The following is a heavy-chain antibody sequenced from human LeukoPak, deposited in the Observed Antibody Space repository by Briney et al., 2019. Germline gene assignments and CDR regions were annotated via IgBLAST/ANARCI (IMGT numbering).Heavy chain of an antibody. V-gene: IGHV3-30-3*01. Sequence: GGSLRLSCAASGFTFSSYAMHWVRQAPGKGLEWVAVISYDGSNKYYADSVKGRFTISRDNSKNTLYLQMNSLRAEDTAVYYCARTRYDSSGYHDAFDIWGQGTMVTVSS. CDR3: ARTRYDSSGYHDAFDI. J-gene: IGHJ3*02. CDR1: GFTFSSYA. D-gene: IGHD3-22*01. CDR2: ISYDGSNK.